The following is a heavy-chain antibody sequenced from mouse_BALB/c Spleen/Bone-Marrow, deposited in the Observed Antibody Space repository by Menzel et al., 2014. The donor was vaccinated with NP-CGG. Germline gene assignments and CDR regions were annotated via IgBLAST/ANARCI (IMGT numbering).Heavy chain of an antibody. CDR2: ISSGSSTI. D-gene: IGHD2-1*01. J-gene: IGHJ1*01. CDR1: GFTFSSFG. CDR3: ARYYGNYSGYFDV. V-gene: IGHV5-17*02. Sequence: EVNVEESGGGLVQPGGSRKLSCAASGFTFSSFGMHWVRQAPEKELEWVAYISSGSSTIYYADTVKGRFTISRDNPKNTLFLQMTSLRSEDTAMYYCARYYGNYSGYFDVWGAGTTVTVSS.